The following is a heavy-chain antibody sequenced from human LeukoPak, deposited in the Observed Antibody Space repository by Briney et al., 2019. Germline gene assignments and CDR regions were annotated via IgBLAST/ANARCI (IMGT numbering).Heavy chain of an antibody. CDR1: GLNFISNG. J-gene: IGHJ4*02. D-gene: IGHD5-18*01. CDR2: IWFDGSEK. V-gene: IGHV3-33*01. Sequence: GGSLRLSCAASGLNFISNGMHWVRQAPGKGLEWVAVIWFDGSEKYYADSVKGRFTISRDNSRNTLYLQMNSLRVEDTAVYYCATDARDIGIVTADHWGQGTLVTVSS. CDR3: ATDARDIGIVTADH.